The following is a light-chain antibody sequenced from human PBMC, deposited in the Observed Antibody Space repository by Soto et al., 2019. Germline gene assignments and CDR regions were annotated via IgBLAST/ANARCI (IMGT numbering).Light chain of an antibody. J-gene: IGKJ2*02. Sequence: DIVMTQSPLSLPVTPGEPASISCRSSQSLLHSNGYNYLDWYLQKPGQSPQLLIYLGSNRASGVPDRFSGSGSGTDFTLKISRVEAEDVGVYYCMQALQTHLGTFGQGTKLEIK. CDR1: QSLLHSNGYNY. CDR3: MQALQTHLGT. CDR2: LGS. V-gene: IGKV2-28*01.